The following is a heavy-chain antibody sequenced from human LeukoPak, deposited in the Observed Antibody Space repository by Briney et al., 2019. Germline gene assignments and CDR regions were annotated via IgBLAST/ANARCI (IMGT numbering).Heavy chain of an antibody. CDR2: ISYDGSNK. CDR3: ARDSIVGAT. V-gene: IGHV3-30-3*01. J-gene: IGHJ4*02. D-gene: IGHD1-26*01. Sequence: GGSLRLSCAASGFTFSSYAMHWVRQAPGKGLEWVAVISYDGSNKYYADSVKDRFTISRDNSKNTLYLQMNSLRAEDTAVYYCARDSIVGATWGQGTLVTVSS. CDR1: GFTFSSYA.